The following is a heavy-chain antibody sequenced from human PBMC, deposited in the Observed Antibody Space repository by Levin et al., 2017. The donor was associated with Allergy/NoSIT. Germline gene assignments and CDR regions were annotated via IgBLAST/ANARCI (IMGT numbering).Heavy chain of an antibody. CDR2: TYYRSKWYN. V-gene: IGHV6-1*01. J-gene: IGHJ4*02. CDR3: ARAATGYSYGDFDY. CDR1: GASVSSNSAV. D-gene: IGHD5-18*01. Sequence: SETLSLTCAISGASVSSNSAVWNWIRQSPSRGLEWLGRTYYRSKWYNDYAVSVKSRITINPDTSKNQFSLQLNSVTPEDTAVYYCARAATGYSYGDFDYWGQGTLVTVSS.